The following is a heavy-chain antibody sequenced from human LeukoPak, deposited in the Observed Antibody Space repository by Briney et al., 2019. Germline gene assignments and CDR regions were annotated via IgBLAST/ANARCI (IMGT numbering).Heavy chain of an antibody. Sequence: PGRSLRLSCAASGFTFDDYAMHWVRQAPGKGLEWVSGISWNSGSIGYADSVKGRFTISRDNAKNSLYLQMNSLRAEDTAVYYCARGRSSGWYGVQHWGQGTLVTVSS. J-gene: IGHJ1*01. D-gene: IGHD6-19*01. CDR3: ARGRSSGWYGVQH. V-gene: IGHV3-9*01. CDR2: ISWNSGSI. CDR1: GFTFDDYA.